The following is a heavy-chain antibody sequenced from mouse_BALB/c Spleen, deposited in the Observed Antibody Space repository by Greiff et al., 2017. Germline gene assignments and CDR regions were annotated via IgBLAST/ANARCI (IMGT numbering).Heavy chain of an antibody. CDR3: AREGDGYPFAY. CDR2: IDPENGNT. J-gene: IGHJ3*01. V-gene: IGHV14-1*02. Sequence: EVQLQQSGAELVRPGALVKLSCKASGFNIKDYYMHWVKQRPEQGLEWIGWIDPENGNTIYDPKFQGKASITADTSSNTAYLQLSSLTSEDTAVYYCAREGDGYPFAYWGQGTLVTVSA. CDR1: GFNIKDYY. D-gene: IGHD2-3*01.